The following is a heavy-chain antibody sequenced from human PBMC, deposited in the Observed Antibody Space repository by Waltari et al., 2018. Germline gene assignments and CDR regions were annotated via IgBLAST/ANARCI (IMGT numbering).Heavy chain of an antibody. Sequence: EVQLVESGGGLIQPGGSLRLSCAASGFTVRSNYMSWVRQAPGQGLEWVAGIYRVGNTDNVDSVKGRFTISRDNYKNTLYLQMNSLKAEDTAVYYCARGPGYDFWSGYRGIDYWGQGTLVTVSS. D-gene: IGHD3-3*01. CDR2: IYRVGNT. CDR3: ARGPGYDFWSGYRGIDY. J-gene: IGHJ4*02. V-gene: IGHV3-53*01. CDR1: GFTVRSNY.